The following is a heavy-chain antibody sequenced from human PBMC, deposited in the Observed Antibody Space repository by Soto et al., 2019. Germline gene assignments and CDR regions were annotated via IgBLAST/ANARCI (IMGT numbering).Heavy chain of an antibody. CDR3: ARGNSPVNVY. D-gene: IGHD3-16*02. Sequence: GSLRLSCVASGFIFSNCWMHWVRQAPGMGLVWVSHINSDGSSTTYADSVEGRFTISRDNTKNSLYLQMNSLRAEDTAVYYCARGNSPVNVYWGQGTLVTVCS. CDR2: INSDGSST. J-gene: IGHJ4*02. CDR1: GFIFSNCW. V-gene: IGHV3-74*01.